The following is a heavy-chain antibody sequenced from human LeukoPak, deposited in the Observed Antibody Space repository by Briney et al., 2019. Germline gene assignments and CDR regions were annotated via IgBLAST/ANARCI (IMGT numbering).Heavy chain of an antibody. CDR2: ISSSGSTI. CDR1: GFTFSDYY. V-gene: IGHV3-11*01. Sequence: GGSLRLSCAAYGFTFSDYYMSWIRQAPGKGLEWVSYISSSGSTIYYADSVKGRFTISRDNAQNSLSLQMNSLRAEDTAVYYCARSTRRDTEVALAEYFQHWGQGTLVTVSS. D-gene: IGHD5-18*01. CDR3: ARSTRRDTEVALAEYFQH. J-gene: IGHJ1*01.